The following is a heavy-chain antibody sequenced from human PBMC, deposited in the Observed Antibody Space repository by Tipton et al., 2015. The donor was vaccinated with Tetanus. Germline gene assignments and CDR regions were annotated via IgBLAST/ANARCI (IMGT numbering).Heavy chain of an antibody. D-gene: IGHD3-10*01. CDR2: INGGGNEK. CDR3: AASILMPRGDHFDS. J-gene: IGHJ5*01. CDR1: GFTFSSSW. Sequence: SLRLSCAVSGFTFSSSWMSWVRQVPGKGLEWVANINGGGNEKYYVDSVKGRFTISRDNAKNSLYLQMNSLGYEDTAVYYCAASILMPRGDHFDSWGQGTLVTVSS. V-gene: IGHV3-7*01.